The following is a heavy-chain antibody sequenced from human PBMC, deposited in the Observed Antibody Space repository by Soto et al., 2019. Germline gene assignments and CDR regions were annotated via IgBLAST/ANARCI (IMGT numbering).Heavy chain of an antibody. CDR2: FIPIFRTL. Sequence: QVQLIQSEAEVKKPGSSVRVSCTASGGIFGSHGFSWVRQAPGQRLEWVGGFIPIFRTLTYTEKFQARVSIAADESTNTVYLDLSRLTAEDTAVYYCVRDRRIYYSDPHDVFVASDYEVWGQGTMVSVSS. CDR3: VRDRRIYYSDPHDVFVASDYEV. J-gene: IGHJ3*01. V-gene: IGHV1-69*01. D-gene: IGHD3-22*01. CDR1: GGIFGSHG.